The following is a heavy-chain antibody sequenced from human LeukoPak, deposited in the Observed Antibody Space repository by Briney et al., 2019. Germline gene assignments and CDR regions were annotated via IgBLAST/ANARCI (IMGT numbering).Heavy chain of an antibody. CDR1: GFMFDEYA. CDR2: MSWNGYDI. D-gene: IGHD4-23*01. Sequence: GGSLRLSCAASGFMFDEYAMHWVRRAPGKGLEWVAGMSWNGYDIGYADSVKGRFTISRDNTKNSLYLQMNSLRTEDTALYYCAKVSRTPTGDPRDNWFDPWGQGTLVSVSS. CDR3: AKVSRTPTGDPRDNWFDP. J-gene: IGHJ5*02. V-gene: IGHV3-9*01.